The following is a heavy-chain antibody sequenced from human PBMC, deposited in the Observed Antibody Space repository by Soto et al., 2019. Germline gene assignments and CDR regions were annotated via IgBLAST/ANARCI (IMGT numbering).Heavy chain of an antibody. CDR2: ISGSGGST. J-gene: IGHJ4*02. D-gene: IGHD1-26*01. CDR3: ANQVGATIQFDY. CDR1: GFTFSSYA. V-gene: IGHV3-23*01. Sequence: GGSLRLSCAASGFTFSSYAMSWVRQAPGKGLEWVSAISGSGGSTYYADSVKGRFTISRDNSKNTLYLQMNSLRAEDTAVYYCANQVGATIQFDYWGQGTLVTVSS.